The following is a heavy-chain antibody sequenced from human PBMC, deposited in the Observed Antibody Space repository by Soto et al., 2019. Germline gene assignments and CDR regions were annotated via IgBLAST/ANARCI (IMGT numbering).Heavy chain of an antibody. CDR1: GYTFTGYY. D-gene: IGHD6-13*01. Sequence: ASVKVSCKASGYTFTGYYMHWVRQAPGQGLEWMGWINPNSGGTNYAQKFQGWVTMTRDTSISTAYMELSRLRSDDTAVYYCARSRVAAAKSYYHYYGMDVWGQGTTVTVSS. CDR3: ARSRVAAAKSYYHYYGMDV. J-gene: IGHJ6*02. CDR2: INPNSGGT. V-gene: IGHV1-2*04.